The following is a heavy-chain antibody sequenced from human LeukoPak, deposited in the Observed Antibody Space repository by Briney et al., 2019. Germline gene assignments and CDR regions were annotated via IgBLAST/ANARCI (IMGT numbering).Heavy chain of an antibody. J-gene: IGHJ4*02. D-gene: IGHD1-26*01. CDR2: ISTSGST. CDR1: GGSISSYY. CDR3: ASISSWFSIVGATGYYFDY. Sequence: SETLSLTCTVSGGSISSYYWSWIRQPAGKGLESIGHISTSGSTNYNPSLKSRVTMSVDTSKNQFSLKLSSVTAADTAVYYCASISSWFSIVGATGYYFDYWGQGTLVTVSS. V-gene: IGHV4-4*07.